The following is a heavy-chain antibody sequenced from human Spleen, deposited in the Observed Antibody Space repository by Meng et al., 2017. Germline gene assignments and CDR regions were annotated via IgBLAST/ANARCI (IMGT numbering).Heavy chain of an antibody. Sequence: QVQLQESGPGLVKPSQTLSLTCTVSGGSISSGGYYWSWIRQHPGKGLEWIGYIYYSGSTYYSPSLKSRVTISIDTSKNQFSLRLSSVTPADTAMYYCASGSGSGWYYFDNWGQGTLVTVSS. V-gene: IGHV4-31*03. CDR1: GGSISSGGYY. D-gene: IGHD6-19*01. J-gene: IGHJ4*02. CDR3: ASGSGSGWYYFDN. CDR2: IYYSGST.